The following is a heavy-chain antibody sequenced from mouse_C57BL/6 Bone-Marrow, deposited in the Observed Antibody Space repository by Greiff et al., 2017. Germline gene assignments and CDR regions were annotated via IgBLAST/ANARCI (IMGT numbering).Heavy chain of an antibody. CDR1: GYTFTSYR. D-gene: IGHD2-3*01. Sequence: QVQLQQPGAELVKPGASVKLSCKASGYTFTSYRMHWVKQRPGQGLEWIGMIHPNSGSTNYNEKFKSKATLTVDKSSSTAYMQLSSLTSEDSAVYYCADDGYYPFDYWGQGTTLTVSS. CDR3: ADDGYYPFDY. V-gene: IGHV1-64*01. J-gene: IGHJ2*01. CDR2: IHPNSGST.